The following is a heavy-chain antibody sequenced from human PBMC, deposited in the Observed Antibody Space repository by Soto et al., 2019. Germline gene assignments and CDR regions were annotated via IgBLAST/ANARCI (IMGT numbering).Heavy chain of an antibody. D-gene: IGHD2-2*01. CDR2: IIPIFDTA. CDR1: GGTFSSYG. CDR3: ASDPGRTSNRWMVRHVADGDYDRMDV. J-gene: IGHJ6*02. V-gene: IGHV1-69*06. Sequence: QVQLVQSGAEVQKPVSSVKVSCKASGGTFSSYGISWVRQAPGQGLEWMGGIIPIFDTAKYAQKFQGRVTITADKSTSTGYMEVSSLRSEDTAVYYCASDPGRTSNRWMVRHVADGDYDRMDVWGQGATVTV.